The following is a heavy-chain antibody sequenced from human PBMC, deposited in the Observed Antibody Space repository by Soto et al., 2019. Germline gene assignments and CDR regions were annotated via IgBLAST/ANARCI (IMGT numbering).Heavy chain of an antibody. V-gene: IGHV3-20*04. CDR2: INWNGGSTI. Sequence: PGGSLRLSCAASGFTFDDYGMSWVRQAPGKGLEWVSGINWNGGSTIYYADSVKGRFTISRDNAKNSLYLQMNSLRAEDTAVYYCAREALLNWFDPWGQGTLVTVSS. D-gene: IGHD2-15*01. J-gene: IGHJ5*02. CDR3: AREALLNWFDP. CDR1: GFTFDDYG.